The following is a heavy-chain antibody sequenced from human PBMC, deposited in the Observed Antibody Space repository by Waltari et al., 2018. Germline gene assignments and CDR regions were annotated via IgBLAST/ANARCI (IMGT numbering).Heavy chain of an antibody. J-gene: IGHJ3*02. Sequence: QVQLVQSGAEVKKPGSSVKVSCKASGGTFSSYAISWVRQAPGQGLEWMGGIIPIFGTASDEQRCQGRVTITTDESTSTAYMELSSLRSEDTAVYYCARSGAYGSGSYYNFDAFDIWGQGTMVTVSS. CDR3: ARSGAYGSGSYYNFDAFDI. D-gene: IGHD3-10*01. CDR2: IIPIFGTA. V-gene: IGHV1-69*05. CDR1: GGTFSSYA.